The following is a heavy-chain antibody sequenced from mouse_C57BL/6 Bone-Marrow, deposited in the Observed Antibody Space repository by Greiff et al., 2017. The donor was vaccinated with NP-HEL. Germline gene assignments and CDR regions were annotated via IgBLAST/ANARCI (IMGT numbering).Heavy chain of an antibody. D-gene: IGHD2-4*01. CDR2: IYYSGTI. J-gene: IGHJ4*01. Sequence: EVKLQESGPGLVKPSQTVFLTCTVTGISITTGNYRWSWIRQFPGNKLEWIGYIYYSGTITYNPSLTSRTTITRDTPKNQFFLEMNSLTAEDTATYYCARDGGAYDYDEGVDYWGQGTSVTVSS. V-gene: IGHV3-5*01. CDR3: ARDGGAYDYDEGVDY. CDR1: GISITTGNYR.